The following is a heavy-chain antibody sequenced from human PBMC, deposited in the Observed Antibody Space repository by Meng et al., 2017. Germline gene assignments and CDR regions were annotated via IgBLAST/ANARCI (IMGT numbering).Heavy chain of an antibody. D-gene: IGHD6-19*01. Sequence: GGSLRLSCAASGFTFSSYSMNWVRQAPGKGLEWVSSISSSSSYIYYADSVKGRFTNSRDNAKNSLYLQMNSLRAEDTAVYYCARGQDQYSSGWNAFDIWGQAIMVTVSS. CDR3: ARGQDQYSSGWNAFDI. CDR1: GFTFSSYS. J-gene: IGHJ3*02. CDR2: ISSSSSYI. V-gene: IGHV3-21*01.